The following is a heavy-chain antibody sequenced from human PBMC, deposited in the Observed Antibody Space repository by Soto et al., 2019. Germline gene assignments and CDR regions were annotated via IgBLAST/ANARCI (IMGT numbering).Heavy chain of an antibody. Sequence: PGGSLRLSCAASGFTFSSYGMHWVRQAPGKGLEWVAVIWYDGSNKYYADSVKGRFTISRDNSKNTLYLQMNSLRAEDTAVYYCARDTRFLEWLLPHYYYYYGMDVWGQATTVTVSS. V-gene: IGHV3-33*01. CDR1: GFTFSSYG. J-gene: IGHJ6*02. CDR2: IWYDGSNK. D-gene: IGHD3-3*01. CDR3: ARDTRFLEWLLPHYYYYYGMDV.